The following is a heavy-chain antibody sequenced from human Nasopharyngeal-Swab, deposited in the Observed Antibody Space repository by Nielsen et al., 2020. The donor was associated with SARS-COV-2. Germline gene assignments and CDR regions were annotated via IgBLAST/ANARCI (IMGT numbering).Heavy chain of an antibody. V-gene: IGHV3-49*03. D-gene: IGHD3-10*01. CDR1: GFTLSSYA. Sequence: GGSLRLPCAASGFTLSSYAMSWFRQAPGKGREWVGFIRSKAYGGTTEYAASVKGRFTISRDDSKSIAYLQMNSLKTEDTAVYYCTSERGIYGSGPFDYWGQGTLVTVSS. CDR2: IRSKAYGGTT. CDR3: TSERGIYGSGPFDY. J-gene: IGHJ4*02.